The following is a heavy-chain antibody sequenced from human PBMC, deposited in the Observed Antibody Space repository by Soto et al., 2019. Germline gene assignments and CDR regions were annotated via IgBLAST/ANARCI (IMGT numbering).Heavy chain of an antibody. J-gene: IGHJ4*02. CDR1: GGSISSGGYY. CDR2: IYYSGST. V-gene: IGHV4-31*03. CDR3: ARETFDPIIAAAGPEKYYFDY. Sequence: PSETLSLTCTVSGGSISSGGYYWSWIRQHPGKGLEWIGYIYYSGSTYYNPSLKSRVTISVDTSKNQFSLKLSSVTAADTAVYYCARETFDPIIAAAGPEKYYFDYWGQGTLVTVSS. D-gene: IGHD6-13*01.